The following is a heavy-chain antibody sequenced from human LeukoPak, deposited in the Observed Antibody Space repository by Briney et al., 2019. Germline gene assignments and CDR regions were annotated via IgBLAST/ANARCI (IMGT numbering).Heavy chain of an antibody. CDR2: IYTSGST. CDR1: GGSISSYY. D-gene: IGHD3-9*01. V-gene: IGHV4-4*07. CDR3: ARGPGGYFDWSTRYYFDY. Sequence: SETLSLTCTVSGGSISSYYWSWIRQPAGKGLEWIGRIYTSGSTNYNPSLKSRVTISVDKSKNQFSLKLSSVTAADTAVYYCARGPGGYFDWSTRYYFDYWDQGTLVTVSS. J-gene: IGHJ4*02.